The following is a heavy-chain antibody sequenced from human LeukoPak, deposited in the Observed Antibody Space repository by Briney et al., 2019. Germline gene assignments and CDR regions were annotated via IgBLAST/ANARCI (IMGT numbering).Heavy chain of an antibody. CDR1: GGSISSYY. D-gene: IGHD4-23*01. Sequence: SETLSLTYTVSGGSISSYYWSWIRQPPGKGLEWSGYIYYSGSTNYNPSLKSRVTISVDTSKNQFSLKLSSVTAADTAVYYCARERTPPDYYYYMDVSGKGTTVTVSS. J-gene: IGHJ6*03. CDR3: ARERTPPDYYYYMDV. CDR2: IYYSGST. V-gene: IGHV4-59*12.